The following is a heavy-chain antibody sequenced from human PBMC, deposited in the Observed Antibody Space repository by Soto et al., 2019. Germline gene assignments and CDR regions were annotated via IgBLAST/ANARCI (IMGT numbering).Heavy chain of an antibody. CDR2: IIPIFGTA. D-gene: IGHD6-13*01. J-gene: IGHJ6*02. V-gene: IGHV1-69*13. CDR1: GGTFSSYA. CDR3: ARVPLGQQLVVPYGMDV. Sequence: GASVKVSCKASGGTFSSYAISWVRQAPGQGLEWMGGIIPIFGTANYAQKFQGRVTITADESTSTAYMELSSLRSEDTAVYYCARVPLGQQLVVPYGMDVWGQGTTVT.